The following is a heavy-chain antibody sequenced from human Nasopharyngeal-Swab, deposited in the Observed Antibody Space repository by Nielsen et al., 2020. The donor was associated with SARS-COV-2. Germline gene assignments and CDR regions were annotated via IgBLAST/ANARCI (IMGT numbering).Heavy chain of an antibody. J-gene: IGHJ4*02. CDR2: LYYTGYT. Sequence: SETLSLTCSVSGDSISSSGYYWGWVRQPPGKGLEWIGRLYYTGYTYYNPSLRGRVTLSVDTSKNQVPLKLSSVTAADTAIYYCARVVPARVTFDYWGQGLLVTVSS. CDR1: GDSISSSGYY. V-gene: IGHV4-39*06. D-gene: IGHD5-18*01. CDR3: ARVVPARVTFDY.